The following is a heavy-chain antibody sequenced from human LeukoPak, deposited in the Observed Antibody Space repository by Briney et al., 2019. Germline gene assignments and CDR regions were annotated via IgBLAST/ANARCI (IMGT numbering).Heavy chain of an antibody. CDR2: INHSGST. D-gene: IGHD2-2*01. V-gene: IGHV4-34*01. J-gene: IGHJ6*02. Sequence: SETLSLTCAVYGGSFSGYYWSWIRQPPGKGLEWIGEINHSGSTNYNPSLKSRVTISVDTSKNQFSLKLSSVTAADTAVYYCARGVRGVIVVVPAAPSYGMDVWGQGTTVTVSS. CDR1: GGSFSGYY. CDR3: ARGVRGVIVVVPAAPSYGMDV.